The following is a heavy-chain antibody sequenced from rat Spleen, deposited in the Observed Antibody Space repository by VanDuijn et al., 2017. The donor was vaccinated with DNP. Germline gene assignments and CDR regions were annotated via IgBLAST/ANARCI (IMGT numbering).Heavy chain of an antibody. CDR2: IRTKPNNYAT. Sequence: VQVVESGGGLVQPKESLKISCAASGFTFSNAAMYWVRQAPGKGLEWVARIRTKPNNYATYYADSVKGRFTISRDDSKSMVYLQMDNLKTEDTAMYYCTAAALGAEDWGQGVMVTVSS. CDR3: TAAALGAED. J-gene: IGHJ2*01. D-gene: IGHD5-1*01. V-gene: IGHV10-5*01. CDR1: GFTFSNAA.